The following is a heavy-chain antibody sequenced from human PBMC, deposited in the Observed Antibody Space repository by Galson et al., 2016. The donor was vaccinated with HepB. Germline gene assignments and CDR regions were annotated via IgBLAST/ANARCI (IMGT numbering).Heavy chain of an antibody. CDR1: GYTFSTDW. J-gene: IGHJ4*02. CDR3: ARRGGATYGD. CDR2: IYPHDSDT. D-gene: IGHD4/OR15-4a*01. V-gene: IGHV5-51*01. Sequence: QSGAEVKKPGESLKISCKGSGYTFSTDWIGWVRQLPGKGLEWMGVIYPHDSDTRYNPSFQGQVTISADKSVSTAYLQWSSLKASDTAMYFCARRGGATYGDWGQGTLVTVSS.